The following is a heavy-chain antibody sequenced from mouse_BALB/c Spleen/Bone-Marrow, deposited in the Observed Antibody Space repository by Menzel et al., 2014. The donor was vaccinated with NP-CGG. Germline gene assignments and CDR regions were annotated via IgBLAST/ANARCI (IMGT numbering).Heavy chain of an antibody. D-gene: IGHD1-1*01. Sequence: EVQLQQSGAELVKPGASVKLSCAASGFNIKDTFIHWVKQRPEQGLEWIGSIDPANDNSKFDPKFQGEATLTADTSSNTAYLQLSSLTSEDTAVYFCTRNYVSHYFDYWGQGTTLTVSS. J-gene: IGHJ2*01. V-gene: IGHV14-3*02. CDR3: TRNYVSHYFDY. CDR1: GFNIKDTF. CDR2: IDPANDNS.